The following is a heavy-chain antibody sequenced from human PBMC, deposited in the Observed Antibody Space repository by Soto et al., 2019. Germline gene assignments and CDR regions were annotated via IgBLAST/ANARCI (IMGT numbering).Heavy chain of an antibody. D-gene: IGHD3-10*01. Sequence: QVQLVQSGAEVRKLGSSVKVSCKASGDTFSFYSINWVRQAPGLGLEWMGRINPILSMSNYAQRFQGRVTMTADKSTSTAYMELSGLRSEDTAIYYCASSYGSGYRAFDYWGQGALVTVSS. V-gene: IGHV1-69*02. CDR2: INPILSMS. CDR3: ASSYGSGYRAFDY. CDR1: GDTFSFYS. J-gene: IGHJ4*02.